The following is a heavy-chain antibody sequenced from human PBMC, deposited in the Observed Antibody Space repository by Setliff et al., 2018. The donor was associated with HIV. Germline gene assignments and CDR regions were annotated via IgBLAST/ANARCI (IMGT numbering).Heavy chain of an antibody. CDR2: MNPKSGVS. V-gene: IGHV1-8*01. CDR1: GQSFTNYD. J-gene: IGHJ4*02. Sequence: ASVKVSCKPSGQSFTNYDIHWLRRASGQGLEWMGWMNPKSGVSGSALKFHDRVTMTRDTSTLTLYMELSSLRSEDTAVYYCARGVLEGDAFDYWGQGTLVTVSS. D-gene: IGHD3-3*01. CDR3: ARGVLEGDAFDY.